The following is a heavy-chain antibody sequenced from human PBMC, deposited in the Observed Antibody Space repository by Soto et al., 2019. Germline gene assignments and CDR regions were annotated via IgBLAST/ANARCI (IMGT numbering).Heavy chain of an antibody. D-gene: IGHD1-26*01. CDR2: IKSKTDGGTT. CDR1: GFTFSNAW. Sequence: GGSLRLSCAASGFTFSNAWMSWVRQAPGKGLEWVGRIKSKTDGGTTDYAAPVKGRFTISRDDSKNTLYLQMNSLKTEDTAVYYCTAYYSGSYFSDYWAREPWSPSPQ. J-gene: IGHJ4*02. V-gene: IGHV3-15*01. CDR3: TAYYSGSYFSDY.